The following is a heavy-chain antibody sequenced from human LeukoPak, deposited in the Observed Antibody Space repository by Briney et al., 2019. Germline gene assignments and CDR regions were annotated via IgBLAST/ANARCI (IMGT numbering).Heavy chain of an antibody. CDR2: ISWNSGSI. J-gene: IGHJ3*02. V-gene: IGHV3-9*01. D-gene: IGHD3-22*01. CDR1: GFTFGDYA. CDR3: AKDITPWYYYDSSGYYPGAFDI. Sequence: GGSLRLSCAASGFTFGDYAMHWVRQAPGKGLELVSGISWNSGSIGYADSVKGRFTISRDNAKNSLYLQMNSLRAEDTALYYCAKDITPWYYYDSSGYYPGAFDIWGQGTMVTVSS.